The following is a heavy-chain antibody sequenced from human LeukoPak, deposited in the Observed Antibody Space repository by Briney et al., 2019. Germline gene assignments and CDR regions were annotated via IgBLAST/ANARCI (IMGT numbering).Heavy chain of an antibody. D-gene: IGHD2-15*01. V-gene: IGHV1-46*01. CDR3: ARSLRVYYYYYYMDV. Sequence: GASVKVSCKASGYTFTSYYMHWLRQAPGQGLEWMGIINPSGGSTSYAQKFQGRVTMTRDMSTSTVYMELSSLRSEDTAVYYCARSLRVYYYYYYMDVWGKGTTVTVSS. J-gene: IGHJ6*03. CDR2: INPSGGST. CDR1: GYTFTSYY.